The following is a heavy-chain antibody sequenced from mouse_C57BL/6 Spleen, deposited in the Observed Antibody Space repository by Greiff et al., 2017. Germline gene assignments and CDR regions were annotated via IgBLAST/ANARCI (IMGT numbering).Heavy chain of an antibody. D-gene: IGHD1-1*01. V-gene: IGHV1-55*01. CDR3: ARRDYYGSSPYAMDY. CDR1: GYTFTSSW. J-gene: IGHJ4*01. Sequence: VQLQQPGAELVKPGASVKMSCKASGYTFTSSWITWVKQRPGQGLEWIGDIYPGSGSTNYNEKFKSKATLTVDTSSSTAYMQLSSLTSEDSAVYYCARRDYYGSSPYAMDYWGQGTSVTVSS. CDR2: IYPGSGST.